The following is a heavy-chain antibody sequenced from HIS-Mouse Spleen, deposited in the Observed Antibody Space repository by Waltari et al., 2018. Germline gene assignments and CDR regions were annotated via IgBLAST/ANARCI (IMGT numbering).Heavy chain of an antibody. D-gene: IGHD3-22*01. J-gene: IGHJ4*02. CDR3: ARVDYSSGKFPDY. CDR2: TRNKANSHNT. V-gene: IGHV3-72*01. Sequence: EVQLVESGGGLVQPGGSLRLSCAASGFTFSDHYMDWFRQAPGKGLKWVGRTRNKANSHNTAYAACVKGRFTISRDDSKNSLYLQMNSLKTEDTAVYYCARVDYSSGKFPDYWGQGTLVTVSS. CDR1: GFTFSDHY.